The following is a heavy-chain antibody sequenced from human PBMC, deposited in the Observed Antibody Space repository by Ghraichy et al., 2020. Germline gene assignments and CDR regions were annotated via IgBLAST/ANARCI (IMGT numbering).Heavy chain of an antibody. J-gene: IGHJ2*01. D-gene: IGHD2-21*02. CDR1: GGSFSGYY. Sequence: SETLSLTCAVYGGSFSGYYWSWIRQPPGKGLEWIGEINHSGSTNYNPSLKSRVTISVDTSKNQFSLKLSSVTAADTAVYYCARRNDLDIVVVTADLDYWYFDLWGRGTLVTVSS. V-gene: IGHV4-34*01. CDR2: INHSGST. CDR3: ARRNDLDIVVVTADLDYWYFDL.